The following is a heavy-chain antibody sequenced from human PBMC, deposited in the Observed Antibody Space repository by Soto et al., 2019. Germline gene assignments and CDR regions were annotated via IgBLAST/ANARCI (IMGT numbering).Heavy chain of an antibody. CDR2: IYSNGNT. Sequence: EVQLVESGGCLVQPGGSLRLSCAASGLTVSSNYMSWVRQAPGKGLEWVSVIYSNGNTYYADSVKGRFTISRDNSKNTVYLQMNSLRAEDTAVYDCAREQPPALYFGMDVGGQGTTVTVSS. V-gene: IGHV3-66*01. CDR1: GLTVSSNY. D-gene: IGHD2-15*01. CDR3: AREQPPALYFGMDV. J-gene: IGHJ6*02.